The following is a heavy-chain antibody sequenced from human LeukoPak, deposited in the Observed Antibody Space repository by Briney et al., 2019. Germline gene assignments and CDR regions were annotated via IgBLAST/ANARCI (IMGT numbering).Heavy chain of an antibody. CDR3: AKRSGSYPAFDY. J-gene: IGHJ4*02. D-gene: IGHD1-26*01. CDR2: ISWNSGSI. CDR1: GFTFDDYA. Sequence: PGGSLRLSCAASGFTFDDYAMHWVRQAPGKGLEWVSGISWNSGSIGYADSVKGRFTISRDNAKNSLYLQMNSLRAEDTALYYCAKRSGSYPAFDYWGQGTLVTVSS. V-gene: IGHV3-9*01.